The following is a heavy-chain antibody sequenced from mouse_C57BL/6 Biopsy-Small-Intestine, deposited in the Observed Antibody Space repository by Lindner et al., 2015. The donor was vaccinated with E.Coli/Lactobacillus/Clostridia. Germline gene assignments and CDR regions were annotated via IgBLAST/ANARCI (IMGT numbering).Heavy chain of an antibody. V-gene: IGHV1-18*01. CDR1: GYTFTDYS. Sequence: VQLQESGPELVKPGASVKIPCKASGYTFTDYSMDWVKQSHGKSLEWIGDINPSNGGTIYNQKFKGKATLTVDKSSSTAYMELRSLTSEDTAVYYCARRASMDYWGQGTSVTVSS. D-gene: IGHD3-1*01. CDR3: ARRASMDY. CDR2: INPSNGGT. J-gene: IGHJ4*01.